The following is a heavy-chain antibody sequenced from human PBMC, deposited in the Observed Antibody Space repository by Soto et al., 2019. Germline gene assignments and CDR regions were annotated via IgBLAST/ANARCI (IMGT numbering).Heavy chain of an antibody. D-gene: IGHD6-6*01. CDR3: ATFEYRITDPLGYAFDL. V-gene: IGHV1-18*01. CDR2: ISTYNGNT. J-gene: IGHJ3*01. CDR1: GYIFRSHG. Sequence: QVPLVQSGAEVKKPGASVKVSCKASGYIFRSHGVSWMRQAPGQGLEWMGWISTYNGNTNYAQNLQDRVTMTTDISTSTAYMELRSLTSDETAVYYCATFEYRITDPLGYAFDLWGQGKMVTVTS.